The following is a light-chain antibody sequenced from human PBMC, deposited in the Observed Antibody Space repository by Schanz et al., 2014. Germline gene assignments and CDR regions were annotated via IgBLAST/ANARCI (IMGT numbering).Light chain of an antibody. V-gene: IGLV1-47*01. CDR3: AAWDDSLSGRM. CDR1: TSNIGSNS. J-gene: IGLJ3*02. Sequence: QSVLTQPPSTSGTPGQRVTISCSGSTSNIGSNSVNWYHHLPGTAPKLLIYSTYNRPSGVPDRFSGSKSGTSASLAISDLRSEDEADYYCAAWDDSLSGRMFGGGTKLTVL. CDR2: STY.